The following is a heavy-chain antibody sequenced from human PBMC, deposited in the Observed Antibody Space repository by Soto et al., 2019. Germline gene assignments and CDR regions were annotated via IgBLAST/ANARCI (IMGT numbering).Heavy chain of an antibody. Sequence: QVQLVQSGAEVRKPGSSLRVSCKSSGATFSTTDISWVRQAPGQGLEWMGGIIPLFGTPKYARKFQGRVSITADESTNTVYMELNRLRPDDAAVYYCARASPVICGGDPCYRLDSSFDSWGQVSLVIVSS. V-gene: IGHV1-69*01. D-gene: IGHD2-21*02. CDR1: GATFSTTD. J-gene: IGHJ5*01. CDR2: IIPLFGTP. CDR3: ARASPVICGGDPCYRLDSSFDS.